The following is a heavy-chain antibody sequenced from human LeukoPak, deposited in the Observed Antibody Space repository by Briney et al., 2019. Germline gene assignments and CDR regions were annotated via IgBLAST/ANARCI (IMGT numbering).Heavy chain of an antibody. CDR2: INPNSGGT. CDR1: GYTFTGYY. Sequence: ASVKVSCKASGYTFTGYYMHWVQQAPGQGLEWMGWINPNSGGTNYAQKFQGWVTMTRDTSISTAYMELSRLRSDDTAVYYCARALGYCSSTSCPAYGMDVWGKGTTVTVSS. D-gene: IGHD2-2*01. V-gene: IGHV1-2*04. CDR3: ARALGYCSSTSCPAYGMDV. J-gene: IGHJ6*04.